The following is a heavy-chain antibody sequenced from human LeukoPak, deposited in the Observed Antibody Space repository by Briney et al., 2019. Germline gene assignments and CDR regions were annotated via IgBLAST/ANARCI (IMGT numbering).Heavy chain of an antibody. Sequence: WASVKVSCKASGYTFTSYGISWVRQAPGQGLEWMGWISAYNGNTSYAQKLQGRVTMTTDTSTSTAYMELRSLRSDDTAVYYCARAQPGYSGYDFVYWGQGTLVTVSS. V-gene: IGHV1-18*01. CDR3: ARAQPGYSGYDFVY. J-gene: IGHJ4*02. D-gene: IGHD5-12*01. CDR1: GYTFTSYG. CDR2: ISAYNGNT.